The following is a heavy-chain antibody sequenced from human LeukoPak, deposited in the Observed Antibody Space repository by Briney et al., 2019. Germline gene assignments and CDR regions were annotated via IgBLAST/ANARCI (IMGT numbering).Heavy chain of an antibody. CDR2: IYPGDSDT. D-gene: IGHD3-22*01. Sequence: GESLKISCKGSGYRFTSYWIGWVRQMPGKGLEWMGIIYPGDSDTRYSPSFQGQVTISADKSISTAYLQWSSLKASDIAMYYCARSYDSSGYYSIIAFDYWGQGTLVTVSS. CDR3: ARSYDSSGYYSIIAFDY. V-gene: IGHV5-51*01. CDR1: GYRFTSYW. J-gene: IGHJ4*02.